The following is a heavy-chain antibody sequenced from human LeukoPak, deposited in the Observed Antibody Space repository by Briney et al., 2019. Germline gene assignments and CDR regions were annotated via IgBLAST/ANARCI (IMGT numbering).Heavy chain of an antibody. D-gene: IGHD2-15*01. CDR2: IKEDGSEK. V-gene: IGHV3-7*04. Sequence: GGSLRLSCAASGITFSRSWMSWVRQAPGKGLECVAFIKEDGSEKYYVDSVKGRFTISRDNAENSLYLQMNSLRAEDTAVYYCARDRGGRTGLDDWGQGTLVTVTS. CDR3: ARDRGGRTGLDD. CDR1: GITFSRSW. J-gene: IGHJ4*02.